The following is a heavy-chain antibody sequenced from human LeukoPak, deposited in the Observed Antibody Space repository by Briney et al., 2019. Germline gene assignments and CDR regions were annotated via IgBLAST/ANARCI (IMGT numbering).Heavy chain of an antibody. V-gene: IGHV3-53*01. CDR2: IYSGGST. Sequence: PGGSLRLSCAASGFIFSAYSMHWVRQAPGKGLEWVSVIYSGGSTYYADSVKGRFTISRDNSKNTLYLQMNSLRAEGTAVYYCAREVSGWYYFDYWGQGTLVTVSS. D-gene: IGHD6-19*01. CDR3: AREVSGWYYFDY. J-gene: IGHJ4*02. CDR1: GFIFSAYS.